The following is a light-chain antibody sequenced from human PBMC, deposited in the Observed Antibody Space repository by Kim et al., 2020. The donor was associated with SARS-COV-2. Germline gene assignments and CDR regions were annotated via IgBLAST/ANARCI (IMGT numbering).Light chain of an antibody. Sequence: SYVLTQPPSVSVSPGQTASITCSGDKLGDKYACWYQQKPGQSPVLVIYQDTKRPSGIPERFSGSNSGNTATLTISGTQAMDEADYYCQAWDWRTVVFGGGTQLTVL. CDR3: QAWDWRTVV. CDR1: KLGDKY. V-gene: IGLV3-1*01. CDR2: QDT. J-gene: IGLJ2*01.